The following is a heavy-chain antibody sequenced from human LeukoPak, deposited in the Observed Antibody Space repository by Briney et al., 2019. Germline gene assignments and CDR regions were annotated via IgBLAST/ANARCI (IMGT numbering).Heavy chain of an antibody. CDR1: GGSFSGYY. J-gene: IGHJ4*02. D-gene: IGHD5-24*01. CDR2: IYTSGST. Sequence: SETLSLTCAVYGGSFSGYYWSWIRQPAGKGLEWIGRIYTSGSTNYNPSLKSRVTMSVDTSKNQFSLKLSSVTAADTAVYYCARGDGYKNIELWGQGTLVTVSS. V-gene: IGHV4-59*10. CDR3: ARGDGYKNIEL.